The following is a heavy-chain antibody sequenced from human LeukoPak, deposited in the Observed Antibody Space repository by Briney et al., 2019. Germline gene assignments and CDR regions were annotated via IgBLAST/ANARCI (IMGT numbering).Heavy chain of an antibody. CDR3: AKSVVAVAVNLDY. Sequence: PGGSLRLSCAPSGFTFSSYAMSWVRQAPGRGLEWVSAISGSGGSTYYADSVKGRFTISRDNSKNTLYLQMNSLRAEDTAVYYCAKSVVAVAVNLDYWGQGTLVTVSS. V-gene: IGHV3-23*01. J-gene: IGHJ4*02. D-gene: IGHD6-19*01. CDR1: GFTFSSYA. CDR2: ISGSGGST.